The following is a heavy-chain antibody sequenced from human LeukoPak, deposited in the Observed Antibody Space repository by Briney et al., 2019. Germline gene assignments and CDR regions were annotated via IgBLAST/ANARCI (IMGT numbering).Heavy chain of an antibody. V-gene: IGHV3-23*01. J-gene: IGHJ5*02. CDR3: AKDVEASSSWYRGDWFDP. D-gene: IGHD6-13*01. CDR2: ISGSGGST. Sequence: GSLRLSCAASGFTFSSYAMSWVRQAPGKGLEWVSAISGSGGSTYYADSVKGRFTISRDNSKNTLHLQMNSLRAEDTAVYYCAKDVEASSSWYRGDWFDPWGQGTLVTVSS. CDR1: GFTFSSYA.